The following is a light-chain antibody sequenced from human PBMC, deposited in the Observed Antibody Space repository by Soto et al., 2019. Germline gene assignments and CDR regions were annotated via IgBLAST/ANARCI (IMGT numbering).Light chain of an antibody. Sequence: EIVLTQSPGTMSLSPRERATLSCRASQSVSSSYLAWYQQKPGQAPRLLIFGVSTRATGIPDRFRGSGSGTDFTLTISRLEPEDFAVYYCQQYGSSSYTFGQGTKLAI. J-gene: IGKJ2*01. CDR2: GVS. V-gene: IGKV3-20*01. CDR3: QQYGSSSYT. CDR1: QSVSSSY.